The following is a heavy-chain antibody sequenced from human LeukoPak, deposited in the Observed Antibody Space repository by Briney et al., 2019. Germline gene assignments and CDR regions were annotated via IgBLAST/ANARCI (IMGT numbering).Heavy chain of an antibody. CDR2: IYHSGST. Sequence: SGTLSLTCAVSGGSISSSHWWSWVRQPPGEGLEWIEEIYHSGSTNYNPSLKSRVTISVAKSKNQFSLKLRSVAAADTDLYYCATPGLEMATRDAVDIWCQEAMVTVSS. CDR1: GGSISSSHW. CDR3: ATPGLEMATRDAVDI. D-gene: IGHD5-24*01. V-gene: IGHV4-4*02. J-gene: IGHJ3*02.